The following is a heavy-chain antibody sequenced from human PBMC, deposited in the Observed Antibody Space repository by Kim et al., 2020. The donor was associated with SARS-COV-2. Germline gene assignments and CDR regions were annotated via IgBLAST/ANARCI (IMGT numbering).Heavy chain of an antibody. J-gene: IGHJ4*02. CDR3: ARGIAAAGTHFDY. CDR2: INPNSGGT. Sequence: ASVKVSCKASGYTFTGYYMHWVRQAPGQGLEWMGWINPNSGGTNYAQKFQGWVTMTRDTSISTAYMELSRLRSDDTAVYYFARGIAAAGTHFDYWGQGTLVTVSS. V-gene: IGHV1-2*04. D-gene: IGHD6-13*01. CDR1: GYTFTGYY.